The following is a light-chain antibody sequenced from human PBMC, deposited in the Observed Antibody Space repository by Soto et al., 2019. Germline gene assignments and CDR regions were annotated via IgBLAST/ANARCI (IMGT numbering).Light chain of an antibody. CDR1: QNIGTY. Sequence: DIQMTQSPSSLSARVGDRVTVTCRASQNIGTYLNWYQHKRGKVPKLLIYSTSTLFSGVPSRFSGSGSGTDFTLTISSLQPDDSATYYCQQSAISPITFVQGTQLEI. CDR3: QQSAISPIT. J-gene: IGKJ5*01. CDR2: STS. V-gene: IGKV1-39*01.